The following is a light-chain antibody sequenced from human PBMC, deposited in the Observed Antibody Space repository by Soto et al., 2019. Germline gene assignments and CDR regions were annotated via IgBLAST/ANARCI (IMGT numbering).Light chain of an antibody. CDR3: SSYAGSYTHV. CDR1: SSDVGGYNY. V-gene: IGLV2-14*01. J-gene: IGLJ1*01. CDR2: EVS. Sequence: QSALTQPASVSGPPGQSITISCTGTSSDVGGYNYVSWYQQYPGKAPKLMIYEVSNRPSGVSNRFSGSKSGNTASLTISGLQAEDEADYYCSSYAGSYTHVFGTGTKLTVL.